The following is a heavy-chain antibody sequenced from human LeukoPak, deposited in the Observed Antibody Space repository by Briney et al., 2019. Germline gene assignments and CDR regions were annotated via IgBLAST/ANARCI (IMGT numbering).Heavy chain of an antibody. V-gene: IGHV4-31*03. Sequence: SETLSLTCTVSAGSINSGGYFWTWVRQHPGEGLEWIGYIWNSGNSYYNPSLSSRVIISADSSKSTFSVKLSSVTAADTAVYYCARYHCGSTYCPGVDFYGQGTLVTVSS. CDR2: IWNSGNS. CDR1: AGSINSGGYF. D-gene: IGHD2-2*01. CDR3: ARYHCGSTYCPGVDF. J-gene: IGHJ4*02.